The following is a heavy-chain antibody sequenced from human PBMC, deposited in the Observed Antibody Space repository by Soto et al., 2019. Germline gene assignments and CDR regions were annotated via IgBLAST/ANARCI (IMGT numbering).Heavy chain of an antibody. D-gene: IGHD6-13*01. Sequence: SVKVSCKASGFTFTSSAMQWVRQARGQRLEWIGWIVVGSGNTNYAQKIQERVTITRDMSTSTAYKELSNLKSEDTAVYYCARLATMCYSSSCPITHWGQGTLVTVSS. CDR2: IVVGSGNT. V-gene: IGHV1-58*02. CDR3: ARLATMCYSSSCPITH. J-gene: IGHJ4*02. CDR1: GFTFTSSA.